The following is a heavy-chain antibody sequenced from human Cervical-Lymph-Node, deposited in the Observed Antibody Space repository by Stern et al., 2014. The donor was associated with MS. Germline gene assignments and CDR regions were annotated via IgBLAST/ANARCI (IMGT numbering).Heavy chain of an antibody. J-gene: IGHJ4*02. CDR2: IYPYDSDT. CDR3: ARHVQGFDY. V-gene: IGHV5-51*01. Sequence: QLVQSGAEVKKPGESLKISCKLSGYSFTIYYIAWVRQMPGKGLEWMGVIYPYDSDTTYSPSFQGQVNISADKSITTAYLQWSSLRAWDTAMYYCARHVQGFDYWGQGTLVTVS. CDR1: GYSFTIYY.